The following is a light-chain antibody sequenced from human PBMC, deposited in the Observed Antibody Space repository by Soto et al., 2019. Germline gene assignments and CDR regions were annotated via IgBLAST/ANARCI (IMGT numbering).Light chain of an antibody. CDR1: SSDVGSYNL. Sequence: QSALTQPASVSGSPGQSITISCTGTSSDVGSYNLVSWYQQHPGKAPKLMIYEGSEWPSGVSNRFSGSKSGNTASLTISGLQAEDEADYYCCSYAGSSSVVFGGGTKLTVL. CDR2: EGS. J-gene: IGLJ2*01. V-gene: IGLV2-23*01. CDR3: CSYAGSSSVV.